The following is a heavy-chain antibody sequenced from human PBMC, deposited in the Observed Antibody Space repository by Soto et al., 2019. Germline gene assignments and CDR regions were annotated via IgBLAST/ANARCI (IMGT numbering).Heavy chain of an antibody. J-gene: IGHJ4*02. V-gene: IGHV1-3*01. CDR1: GYTFTSYA. D-gene: IGHD2-2*01. CDR3: ARAPKLVYCSSTSCYLGY. CDR2: INAGNGNT. Sequence: GASVKVSCKASGYTFTSYAMHWVRQAPGQRLEWMGWINAGNGNTKYSQKFQGRVTITRDTSASTAYMELSSLRSEDTAVYYCARAPKLVYCSSTSCYLGYWGQGTLVTVSS.